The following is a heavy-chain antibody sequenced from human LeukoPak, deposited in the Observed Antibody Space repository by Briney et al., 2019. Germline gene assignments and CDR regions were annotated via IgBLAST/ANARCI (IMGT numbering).Heavy chain of an antibody. CDR1: GFTASSNY. CDR2: LYSGGSA. Sequence: GGSLRLSCAASGFTASSNYMTWLRQAPGKGLEWVSILYSGGSAYYTDSVNGRFTFSRDNSKNTVYLQMNSLRAEDSAVYYCARPRGGRQLWLHFDYWGQGTQVTVSS. CDR3: ARPRGGRQLWLHFDY. J-gene: IGHJ4*02. V-gene: IGHV3-66*04. D-gene: IGHD5-18*01.